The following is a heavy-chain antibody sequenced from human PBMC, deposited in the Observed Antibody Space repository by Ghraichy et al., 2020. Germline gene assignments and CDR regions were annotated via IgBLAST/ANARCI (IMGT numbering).Heavy chain of an antibody. Sequence: VSVKVSCKASGYTFTSYAMHWVRQAPGQRLEWMGWINAGNGNTKYSQKFQGRVTITRDTSASTAYMELSSLRSEDTAVYYCARGANANWGSGGWYFDLWGRGTLVTVSS. D-gene: IGHD7-27*01. V-gene: IGHV1-3*01. CDR3: ARGANANWGSGGWYFDL. J-gene: IGHJ2*01. CDR2: INAGNGNT. CDR1: GYTFTSYA.